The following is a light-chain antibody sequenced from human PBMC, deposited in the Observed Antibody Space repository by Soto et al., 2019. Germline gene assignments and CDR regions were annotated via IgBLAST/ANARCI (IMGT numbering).Light chain of an antibody. CDR1: QSISSTF. Sequence: EIALTQSPGTLSLSPGETATLSCRASQSISSTFLDWYPEKPGQAPGLLLYGASNRASGIPDRFAGSGSGTDFTLTISRLEPEDFAVYYCQQYGTSPPPFGGGTKVDIK. CDR2: GAS. V-gene: IGKV3-20*01. CDR3: QQYGTSPPP. J-gene: IGKJ4*01.